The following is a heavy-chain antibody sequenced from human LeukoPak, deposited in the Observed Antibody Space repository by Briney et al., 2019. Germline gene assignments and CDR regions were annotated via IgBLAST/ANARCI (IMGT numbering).Heavy chain of an antibody. D-gene: IGHD3-22*01. CDR2: ISGSSGST. V-gene: IGHV3-23*01. Sequence: GGSLRLSCAASGFTFSSYAMSWVRQAPGKGLEWVSGISGSSGSTHYADSVKGRFTISRDNSKNTLYLQMNSLRAEDTAVYYCARPSYYYDSSGYGSSTTRNDAFDIWGQGTMVTVSS. CDR1: GFTFSSYA. J-gene: IGHJ3*02. CDR3: ARPSYYYDSSGYGSSTTRNDAFDI.